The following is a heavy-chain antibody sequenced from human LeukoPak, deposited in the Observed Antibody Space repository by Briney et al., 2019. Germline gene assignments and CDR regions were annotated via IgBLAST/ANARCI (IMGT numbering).Heavy chain of an antibody. Sequence: PSETLSLTCAVYGGSFSGYYWSWIRQPPGKGLEWIGEINHSGSTNYNPSLKSRVTISVDTSKNQFSLKLSSVTAADTAVYYCARGTNTGYSSSWYFYYYYMDVWGKGTTITVSS. CDR1: GGSFSGYY. D-gene: IGHD6-13*01. CDR2: INHSGST. V-gene: IGHV4-34*01. CDR3: ARGTNTGYSSSWYFYYYYMDV. J-gene: IGHJ6*03.